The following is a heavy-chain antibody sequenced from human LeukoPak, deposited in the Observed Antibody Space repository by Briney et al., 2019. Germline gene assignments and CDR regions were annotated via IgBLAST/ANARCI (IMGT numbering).Heavy chain of an antibody. Sequence: GGSLRLSCATSGFNFNTKLMTWVRQAPGKGLEWVANINQDGSEKYHGDSVKGRFIISRDNAKRSLFLEMSSLRAEDTAVYYCADPPSYFWAQGTLVAVSS. CDR1: GFNFNTKL. CDR3: ADPPSYF. CDR2: INQDGSEK. J-gene: IGHJ4*02. V-gene: IGHV3-7*01.